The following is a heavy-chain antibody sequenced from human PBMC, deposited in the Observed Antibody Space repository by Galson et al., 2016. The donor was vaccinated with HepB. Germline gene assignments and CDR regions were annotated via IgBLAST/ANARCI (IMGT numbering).Heavy chain of an antibody. J-gene: IGHJ4*02. CDR3: ARDGYSGVTKFDY. CDR2: VAYSGST. CDR1: GGSVSGYF. Sequence: SETLSLTCTVSGGSVSGYFWSWIRQTPGKGLEWIGYVAYSGSTNYNHSLKRRVTISVDTSKNQFSLKLNSVTAADTAVYYCARDGYSGVTKFDYWGQGTLVTVSS. V-gene: IGHV4-59*02. D-gene: IGHD4-11*01.